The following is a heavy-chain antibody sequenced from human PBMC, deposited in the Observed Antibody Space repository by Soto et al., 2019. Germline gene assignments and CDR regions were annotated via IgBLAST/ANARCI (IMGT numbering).Heavy chain of an antibody. D-gene: IGHD2-2*01. V-gene: IGHV3-21*01. CDR2: ISSSSSYI. CDR1: GFTFSSYA. J-gene: IGHJ4*02. CDR3: ARDRGYCSSTSCYYQAAAVPPRDFDY. Sequence: GGSLRLSCAASGFTFSSYAMSWVRQAPGKGLEWVSSISSSSSYIYYADSVKGRFTISRDNAKNSLYLQMNSLRAEDTAVYYCARDRGYCSSTSCYYQAAAVPPRDFDYWGQGTLVTVSS.